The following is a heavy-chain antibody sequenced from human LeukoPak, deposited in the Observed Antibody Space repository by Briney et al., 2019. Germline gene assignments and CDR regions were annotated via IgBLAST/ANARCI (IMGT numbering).Heavy chain of an antibody. V-gene: IGHV4-34*01. J-gene: IGHJ5*02. CDR1: GGSFSGYY. CDR3: ARGQARFDP. CDR2: INHSGST. Sequence: EPSDTLSLTCAVYGGSFSGYYWSWIRQPPGKGLEWIGEINHSGSTNYNPSLKSRVTISVVTSKNQFSLKLSSVTAADTAVYYCARGQARFDPWGQGTLVTVSS.